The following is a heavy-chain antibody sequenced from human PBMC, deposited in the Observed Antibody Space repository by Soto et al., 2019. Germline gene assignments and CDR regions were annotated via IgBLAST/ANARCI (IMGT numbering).Heavy chain of an antibody. Sequence: GSLRLSCAASGFTFDEYAMHWVRQPPGKGLEWVSLISWDGSNRYYADSVQGRFTISRDNSKYSLYLEMNSLRPEDTALYYCAKDVSRG. CDR3: AKDVS. CDR1: GFTFDEYA. J-gene: IGHJ1*01. V-gene: IGHV3-43D*04. D-gene: IGHD3-3*02. CDR2: ISWDGSNR.